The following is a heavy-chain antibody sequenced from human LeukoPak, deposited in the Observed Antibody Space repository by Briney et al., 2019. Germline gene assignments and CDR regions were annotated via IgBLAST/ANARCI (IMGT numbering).Heavy chain of an antibody. CDR2: IYYSGST. CDR3: ARHGGAKGYGSGSYYT. Sequence: SETLSLTCTVSGGSISSSSYYWGWIRQPPGKGLEWIGSIYYSGSTYYNPSLTSRDTISVDTSKNQFSLKLSSVTAADTAVYYCARHGGAKGYGSGSYYTWGQGTLVTVSS. D-gene: IGHD3-10*01. J-gene: IGHJ5*02. V-gene: IGHV4-39*01. CDR1: GGSISSSSYY.